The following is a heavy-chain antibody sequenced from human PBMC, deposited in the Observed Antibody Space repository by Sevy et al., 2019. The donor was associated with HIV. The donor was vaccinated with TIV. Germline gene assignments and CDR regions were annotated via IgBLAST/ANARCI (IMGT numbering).Heavy chain of an antibody. CDR1: GFTFSSYS. Sequence: GGSLRLSCAASGFTFSSYSMNWVRQAPGKGLEWVSSISSSSSYIYYADSVKGRFTISRDNAKNSLYLQMNSLRAEDKAVYYCAREYYDILTGYSPSYDYWGQGTLVTVSS. CDR3: AREYYDILTGYSPSYDY. J-gene: IGHJ4*02. D-gene: IGHD3-9*01. V-gene: IGHV3-21*01. CDR2: ISSSSSYI.